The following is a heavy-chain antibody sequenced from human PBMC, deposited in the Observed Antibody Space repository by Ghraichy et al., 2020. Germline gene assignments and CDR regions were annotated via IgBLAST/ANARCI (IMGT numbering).Heavy chain of an antibody. D-gene: IGHD1-1*01. V-gene: IGHV3-30-3*01. CDR3: ATLAAGGTSVISISGPAPPVDQ. J-gene: IGHJ4*02. CDR2: VSFDGDKK. CDR1: GFSLNSYS. Sequence: GGSLRLSCVVSGFSLNSYSMHWVRQAPGRGLEWVAVVSFDGDKKYYADSVKGRFTISRDNSENTLYLQMNRVTSEDTAVYYCATLAAGGTSVISISGPAPPVDQGGQGTLGTVSS.